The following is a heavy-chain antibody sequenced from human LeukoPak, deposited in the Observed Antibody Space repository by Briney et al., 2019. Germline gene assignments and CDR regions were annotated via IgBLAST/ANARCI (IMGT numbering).Heavy chain of an antibody. D-gene: IGHD3-22*01. CDR3: ASGYDNSGYYYVPDY. V-gene: IGHV4-39*01. CDR2: IYYSGST. Sequence: SETLSLTCTVFGGSISSSSYYWGWIRQPPGKGLEWIGNIYYSGSTYYNPSLKSRVTISVDTSKNQFSLKLSSVTAADTAVYYCASGYDNSGYYYVPDYWGQGTLVTVSS. CDR1: GGSISSSSYY. J-gene: IGHJ4*02.